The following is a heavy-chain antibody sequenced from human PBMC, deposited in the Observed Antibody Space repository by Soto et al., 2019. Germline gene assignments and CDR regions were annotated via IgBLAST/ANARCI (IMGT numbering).Heavy chain of an antibody. V-gene: IGHV3-64D*06. CDR1: GFTFSSYA. CDR2: LSGDGRST. D-gene: IGHD5-18*01. Sequence: PGGSLRLSCSASGFTFSSYAIHWVRQAPGKGLEYVSALSGDGRSTYYADSVKGRFTVFRDNSKNTLFLQMSSLRVEDTAVYYCVKGNWAYSYNNWFDPWGQGTLVTVSS. J-gene: IGHJ5*02. CDR3: VKGNWAYSYNNWFDP.